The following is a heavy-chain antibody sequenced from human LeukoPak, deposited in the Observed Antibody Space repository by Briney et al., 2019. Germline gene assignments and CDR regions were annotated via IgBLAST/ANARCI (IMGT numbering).Heavy chain of an antibody. CDR3: AKDIVAAGLFFDY. J-gene: IGHJ4*02. CDR1: GFSFRDYY. D-gene: IGHD6-13*01. V-gene: IGHV3-11*01. Sequence: GGSLRLSCAASGFSFRDYYMGWIRQAPGKGLEWVSYTSSGESTTFYADSVKGRFTISRDTAKNSLYLQMNSLRAEDTAMYYCAKDIVAAGLFFDYWGQGTLVTVSS. CDR2: TSSGESTT.